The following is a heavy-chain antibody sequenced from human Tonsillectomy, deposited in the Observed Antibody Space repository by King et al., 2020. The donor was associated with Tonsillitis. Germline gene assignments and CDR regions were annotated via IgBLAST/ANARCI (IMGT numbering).Heavy chain of an antibody. J-gene: IGHJ4*02. CDR1: GGSISSSSYY. CDR2: IYYSGST. D-gene: IGHD3-3*01. V-gene: IGHV4-39*07. Sequence: QLQESGPGLVKPSETLSLTCTVSGGSISSSSYYWGWIRQPPGKGLEWIGSIYYSGSTYYNPSLKSRVTISVDTSKHQFSLKLSSVTAADTAVYYCARVYDFWSGSPDYFDYWGQGTLVTVSS. CDR3: ARVYDFWSGSPDYFDY.